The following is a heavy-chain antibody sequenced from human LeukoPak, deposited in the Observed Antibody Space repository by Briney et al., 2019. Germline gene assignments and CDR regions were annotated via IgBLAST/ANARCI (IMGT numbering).Heavy chain of an antibody. D-gene: IGHD3/OR15-3a*01. CDR1: GFTFSSYW. V-gene: IGHV3-74*01. CDR2: ISSGGSST. CDR3: VRAGLGFDY. Sequence: GGSLRLSCAASGFTFSSYWMHWVRQAPGKGLVWVSRISSGGSSTRYADSVKGRFTISRDNAKNTLYLQMNSLRAEDTAVYYCVRAGLGFDYWGQGTLVTVSS. J-gene: IGHJ4*02.